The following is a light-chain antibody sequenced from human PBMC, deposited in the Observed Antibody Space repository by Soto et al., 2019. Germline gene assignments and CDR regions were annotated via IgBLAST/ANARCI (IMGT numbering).Light chain of an antibody. CDR3: SLYTSISTYV. CDR2: DSN. J-gene: IGLJ1*01. Sequence: QSVLTQPPSVSGAPGQRVTISCTGSSSNIGAGYDVHWYQQLPGTAPKLLIYDSNNRPSGVPDRFSGSTSGNTASLTISGLQAEDEADYYCSLYTSISTYVFGTGTKVTVL. CDR1: SSNIGAGYD. V-gene: IGLV1-40*01.